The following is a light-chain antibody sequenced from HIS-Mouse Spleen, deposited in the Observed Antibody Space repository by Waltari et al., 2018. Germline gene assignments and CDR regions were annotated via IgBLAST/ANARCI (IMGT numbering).Light chain of an antibody. J-gene: IGKJ4*01. CDR1: EGISSW. CDR3: QQYNSYPLT. CDR2: AAS. V-gene: IGKV1D-16*01. Sequence: DREMTQSPSSLSASVGDRVTSRGRASEGISSWLAWYQQKPEKAPKSLIYAASSLQSGVPSRFSGSGSGPCFPLTLRSLQPESFATYYCQQYNSYPLTFGGGTKVEIK.